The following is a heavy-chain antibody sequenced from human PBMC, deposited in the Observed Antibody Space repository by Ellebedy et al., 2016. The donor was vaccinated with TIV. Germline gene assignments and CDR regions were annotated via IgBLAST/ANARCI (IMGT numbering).Heavy chain of an antibody. CDR3: ARLRASYFEF. CDR2: IYPGDSET. CDR1: GYDFSIHW. V-gene: IGHV5-51*01. J-gene: IGHJ4*02. Sequence: GESLKISCKGSGYDFSIHWIAWVRQLPGKGLEWMGIIYPGDSETRYSPSFEGRVTMSVDTSVNSAYLQWSSLRATDTAMYYCARLRASYFEFWGQGTPVTVSS.